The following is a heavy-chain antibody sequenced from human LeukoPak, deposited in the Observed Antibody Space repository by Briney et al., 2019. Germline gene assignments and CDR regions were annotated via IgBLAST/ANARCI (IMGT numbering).Heavy chain of an antibody. Sequence: GASVKVSCKASGGTFSSYAISWVRQAPGQGLEWMGRIIPIFGTANYAQKFQGRVTITADKSMSTAYMELSSLRSEDTAVYYCARDLAYCGGDCYPGGDYWGQGTLVSVSS. V-gene: IGHV1-69*06. J-gene: IGHJ4*02. CDR1: GGTFSSYA. D-gene: IGHD2-21*02. CDR2: IIPIFGTA. CDR3: ARDLAYCGGDCYPGGDY.